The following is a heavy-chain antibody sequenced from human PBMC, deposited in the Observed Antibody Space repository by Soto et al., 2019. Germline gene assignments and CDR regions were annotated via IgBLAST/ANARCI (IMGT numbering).Heavy chain of an antibody. J-gene: IGHJ6*02. Sequence: QVQLQESGPGLVKPSETLSLTCTVSGGSISSNHWNWSRQPPGKGLEWIGYISSSWTTNYNPSLTGRVTISIDTSKNQFTLKLSSVTAADTGVYYCASLYYFTMDVWGQGATVTVSS. CDR3: ASLYYFTMDV. CDR1: GGSISSNH. V-gene: IGHV4-59*08. CDR2: ISSSWTT.